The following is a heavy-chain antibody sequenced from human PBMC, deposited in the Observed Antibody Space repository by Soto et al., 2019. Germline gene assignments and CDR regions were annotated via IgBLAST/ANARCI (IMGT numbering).Heavy chain of an antibody. CDR2: ISWNSGSI. Sequence: PGGSLRLSCAASGFTFDDYAMHWVRQAPGKGLEWVSGISWNSGSIGYADSVKGRFTISRDNAKNSLYLQMNSLRAEDTALYYCAKEKSGNDYGSGSYFDYYGMDVWGQGTTVTVSS. J-gene: IGHJ6*02. CDR1: GFTFDDYA. V-gene: IGHV3-9*01. D-gene: IGHD3-10*01. CDR3: AKEKSGNDYGSGSYFDYYGMDV.